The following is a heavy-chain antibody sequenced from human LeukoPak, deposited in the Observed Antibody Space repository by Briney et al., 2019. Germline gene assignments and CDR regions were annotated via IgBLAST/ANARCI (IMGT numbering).Heavy chain of an antibody. Sequence: PGGSLRLSCAASGFTFSSYAMHWVRQAPGKGLEWGAVISYDGSNKYYADSVKGRFTISRDNSKNTLYLQMNSLRAEDTAVYYCARERRDGYNYWFDPWGQGTLVTVSS. D-gene: IGHD5-24*01. J-gene: IGHJ5*02. CDR3: ARERRDGYNYWFDP. CDR1: GFTFSSYA. V-gene: IGHV3-30*01. CDR2: ISYDGSNK.